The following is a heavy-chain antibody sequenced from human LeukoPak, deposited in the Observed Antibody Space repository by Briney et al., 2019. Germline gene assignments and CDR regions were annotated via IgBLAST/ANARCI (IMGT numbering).Heavy chain of an antibody. Sequence: RAASVKVSCKASGYTFTSYYMHWVRQAPGQGLEWMGIINPSGGSTSYAQKFQGRVTMTRDMSTSTVYMELSSLRSEDTAVYYCARALYSSGWYGGIPRKPKDYHYYYMDVWGKGTTVTVSS. J-gene: IGHJ6*03. CDR3: ARALYSSGWYGGIPRKPKDYHYYYMDV. D-gene: IGHD6-19*01. CDR1: GYTFTSYY. V-gene: IGHV1-46*01. CDR2: INPSGGST.